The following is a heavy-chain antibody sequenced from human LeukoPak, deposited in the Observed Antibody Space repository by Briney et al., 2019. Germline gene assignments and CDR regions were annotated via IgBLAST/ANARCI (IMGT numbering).Heavy chain of an antibody. V-gene: IGHV3-23*01. Sequence: GGSLRLSCPASGFIFSDHAMNWVRQAPGKGLEWVSIISARDGRTYYADSVKGRFTISRDNSKNTLYLQMNSLRVEDTAVYYYAKDRNDWKQGIDSWGQGTLVTVST. J-gene: IGHJ4*02. CDR3: AKDRNDWKQGIDS. CDR1: GFIFSDHA. CDR2: ISARDGRT. D-gene: IGHD1-1*01.